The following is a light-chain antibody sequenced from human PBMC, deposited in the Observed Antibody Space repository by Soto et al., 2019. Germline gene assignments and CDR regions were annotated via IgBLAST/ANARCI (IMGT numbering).Light chain of an antibody. J-gene: IGKJ1*01. CDR2: RAS. CDR1: QNINTW. V-gene: IGKV1-5*03. Sequence: DIQLTQSPSTLSASVGDRVTLTCLASQNINTWLAWYQQKPGKGPILLIYRASRLESGVPSRFSGSGSGTEFALTISSLQPADFATYYCQQYETYSWTFGQGTKVDIK. CDR3: QQYETYSWT.